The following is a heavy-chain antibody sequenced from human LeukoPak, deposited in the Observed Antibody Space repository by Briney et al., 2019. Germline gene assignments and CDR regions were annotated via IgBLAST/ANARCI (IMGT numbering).Heavy chain of an antibody. CDR1: GGSFRGYY. J-gene: IGHJ5*02. V-gene: IGHV4-34*01. D-gene: IGHD3-10*01. CDR3: ARGRPMVRGVIIVRWFDP. CDR2: INQSGST. Sequence: PSETLSLTCAVHGGSFRGYYWSWIRQPPGKGLEWIGEINQSGSTNYNPSPKSRVTISVDTSKNQFSLKLSSVTAADTAVYYCARGRPMVRGVIIVRWFDPWGQGTLVTVSS.